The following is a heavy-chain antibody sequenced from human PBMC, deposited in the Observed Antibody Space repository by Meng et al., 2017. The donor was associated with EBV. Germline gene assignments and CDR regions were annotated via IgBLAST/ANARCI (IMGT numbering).Heavy chain of an antibody. D-gene: IGHD6-13*01. CDR2: IYWDDDK. CDR1: GFSLSTSGVG. CDR3: AHRRDEYSSSWYGWFDP. V-gene: IGHV2-5*02. J-gene: IGHJ5*02. Sequence: QITLKESGPTLVKPTQTLTLTCTFSGFSLSTSGVGVGWIRQPPGKALEWLALIYWDDDKRYSPSLKSRLTITKDTSKNQVALTMTNMDPVDTATYYCAHRRDEYSSSWYGWFDPWGQGTLVTVSS.